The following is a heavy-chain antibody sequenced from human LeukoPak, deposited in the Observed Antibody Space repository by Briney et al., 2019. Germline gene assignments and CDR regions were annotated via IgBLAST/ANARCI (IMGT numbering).Heavy chain of an antibody. D-gene: IGHD2-21*02. CDR1: GFTFSTSS. J-gene: IGHJ1*01. CDR2: ISSDGNNK. V-gene: IGHV3-30-3*01. CDR3: TRDPRLREFES. Sequence: AGSLTLSCAASGFTFSTSSMHWLRQTPGKGLVWVALISSDGNNKYYANSVKGRFTISRDNSKNTLSLQMNSLRDDDTAVYYCTRDPRLREFESWGQGTLVTVSS.